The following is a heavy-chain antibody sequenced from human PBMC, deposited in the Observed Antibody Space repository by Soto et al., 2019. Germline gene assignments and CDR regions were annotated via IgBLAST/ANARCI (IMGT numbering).Heavy chain of an antibody. CDR1: GFTFSNAW. Sequence: GGSLRLSCAASGFTFSNAWMSWVRQAPGKGLEWVGRIKSKTDGGTTDYAAPVKGRFTISRDDSKNTLYLQMNSLKTEDTAVYYCTTDVESVEAYCGGDCYSGYFDYWGRGTLFTVSS. CDR3: TTDVESVEAYCGGDCYSGYFDY. D-gene: IGHD2-21*02. V-gene: IGHV3-15*01. J-gene: IGHJ4*02. CDR2: IKSKTDGGTT.